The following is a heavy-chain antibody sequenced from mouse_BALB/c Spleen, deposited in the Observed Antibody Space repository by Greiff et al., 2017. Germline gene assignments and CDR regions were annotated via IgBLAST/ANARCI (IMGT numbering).Heavy chain of an antibody. V-gene: IGHV3-2*02. CDR1: GYSITSDYA. D-gene: IGHD3-1*01. J-gene: IGHJ3*01. CDR3: ARGRATLGFAY. CDR2: ISYSGST. Sequence: EVQLQQSGPGLVKPSQSLSLTCTVTGYSITSDYAWNWIRQFPGNKLEWMGYISYSGSTSYNPSLKSRISITRDTSKNQFFLQLNSVTTEDTATYYCARGRATLGFAYWGQGTLVTVSA.